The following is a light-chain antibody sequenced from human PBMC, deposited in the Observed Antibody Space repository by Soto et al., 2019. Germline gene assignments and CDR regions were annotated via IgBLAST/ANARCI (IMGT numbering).Light chain of an antibody. CDR2: DNN. Sequence: QSALTQSPSVSAAPGQKVTISCSGSSSNIGNNYVSWYQQLPGTAPKLLIYDNNKRPSGIPDRFSGSKSGTSGTLDIPGLQTGDEADYYGATWDGSLPGEVFGGGTKLTVL. V-gene: IGLV1-51*01. CDR3: ATWDGSLPGEV. J-gene: IGLJ2*01. CDR1: SSNIGNNY.